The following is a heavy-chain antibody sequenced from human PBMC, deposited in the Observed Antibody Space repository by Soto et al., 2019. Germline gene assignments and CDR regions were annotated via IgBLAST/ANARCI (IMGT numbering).Heavy chain of an antibody. CDR1: GFTFNMYA. Sequence: EVQLLESGGGLVQPGGSLTLSCTASGFTFNMYAMSWVRQAPGKALEWVSAITGSGVSTYYADSVKGRFTISRDNSKNSLYLQMNSLRAEDTAVYYCARLHDRGVFDHLGQGTVVTVSS. V-gene: IGHV3-23*01. CDR2: ITGSGVST. CDR3: ARLHDRGVFDH. J-gene: IGHJ4*02.